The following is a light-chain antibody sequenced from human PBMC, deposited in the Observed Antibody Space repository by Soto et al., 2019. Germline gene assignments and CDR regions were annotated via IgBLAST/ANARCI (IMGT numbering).Light chain of an antibody. Sequence: EIVMTQSPATLSVSPGQRATLSCRASQSVSSALAWYHQKPGQAPRLLIYGASTRATGIPTRFSGSGSGTQFTLTIYSLQSEDFAVYYCQQYNNWPPLTFGGGTKVEMK. CDR1: QSVSSA. CDR2: GAS. J-gene: IGKJ4*01. V-gene: IGKV3-15*01. CDR3: QQYNNWPPLT.